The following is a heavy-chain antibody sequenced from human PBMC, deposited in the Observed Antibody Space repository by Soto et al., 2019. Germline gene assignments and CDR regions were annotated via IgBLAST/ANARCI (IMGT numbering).Heavy chain of an antibody. CDR3: ARGSEYYDSSGYYPNFDY. CDR1: GFTFSNYA. J-gene: IGHJ4*02. Sequence: GGSLRLSCAASGFTFSNYAMHWVRQAPGKGLEWVAVISFDGSNKYYADSVRGRLTISRDNSKNTLYLEVNSLRPEDTAVYYCARGSEYYDSSGYYPNFDYWGQGIVVTVSS. D-gene: IGHD3-22*01. V-gene: IGHV3-30-3*01. CDR2: ISFDGSNK.